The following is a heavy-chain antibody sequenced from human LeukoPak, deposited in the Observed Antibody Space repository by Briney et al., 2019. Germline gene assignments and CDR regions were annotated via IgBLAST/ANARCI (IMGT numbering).Heavy chain of an antibody. CDR3: ARGRIHLWLNNNFDY. CDR2: IYYSGST. CDR1: GGSISSYY. J-gene: IGHJ4*02. V-gene: IGHV4-59*12. Sequence: SETLSLTCTVSGGSISSYYWSWIRQPPGKGLEWIGYIYYSGSTNYNPSLKSRVSISVDTSKNQFSLKVSSVTAADTAVYYCARGRIHLWLNNNFDYWGQGTLVTVSS. D-gene: IGHD5-18*01.